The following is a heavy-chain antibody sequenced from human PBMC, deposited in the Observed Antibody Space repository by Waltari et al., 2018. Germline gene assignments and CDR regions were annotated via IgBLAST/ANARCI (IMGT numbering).Heavy chain of an antibody. CDR3: GRVALGSGFGPYFYYGMDV. V-gene: IGHV1-18*04. D-gene: IGHD6-19*01. J-gene: IGHJ6*02. CDR1: GYTFTNSG. Sequence: QVQLVQSGAEVEKPGASVRVSCRASGYTFTNSGLSWVRQVPGQGLEWLGWISAYNGITNYAQRLQGRVTLTTDTSTSTAYLDLRSLKSDDTAIYYCGRVALGSGFGPYFYYGMDVWGQGTTVTVSS. CDR2: ISAYNGIT.